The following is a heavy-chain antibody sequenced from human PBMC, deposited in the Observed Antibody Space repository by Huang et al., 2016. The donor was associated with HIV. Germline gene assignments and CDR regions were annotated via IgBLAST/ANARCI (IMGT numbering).Heavy chain of an antibody. Sequence: QVHLVESGRGVVQPGRSLRVSCAASGFSFSDYAMHWVRQAPGTGLEGVAARSYDGSSKYYADSVKGRFTMSRDNSKSTVYLQMDSLRVEDTAVYFCARSRSIFDYIDYWGQGTLVTVSS. V-gene: IGHV3-30-3*01. D-gene: IGHD3-9*01. CDR3: ARSRSIFDYIDY. J-gene: IGHJ4*02. CDR1: GFSFSDYA. CDR2: RSYDGSSK.